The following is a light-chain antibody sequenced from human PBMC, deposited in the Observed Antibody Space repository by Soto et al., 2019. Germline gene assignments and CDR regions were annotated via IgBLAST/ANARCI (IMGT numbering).Light chain of an antibody. CDR1: QSVSNF. V-gene: IGKV3-15*01. CDR2: GAS. J-gene: IGKJ1*01. CDR3: QQYTNWPSWT. Sequence: EKVMTQSPATLSMSPGERVTLSCRASQSVSNFLAWYQQKPGQAPRLLLYGASTRATGIPARFSGSGSGTEFTLTISSLQSEDFAVYYCQQYTNWPSWTFGQGTKVEVK.